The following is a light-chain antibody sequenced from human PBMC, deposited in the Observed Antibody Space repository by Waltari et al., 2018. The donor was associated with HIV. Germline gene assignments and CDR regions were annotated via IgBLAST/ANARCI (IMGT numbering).Light chain of an antibody. CDR2: EVS. J-gene: IGLJ1*01. CDR1: SSDVGSYNL. CDR3: CSYAGSSTYV. V-gene: IGLV2-23*02. Sequence: QSALTQPASVSGSPGQSITISCTGTSSDVGSYNLVSWYQQHPGKAPKLMIYEVSKRPSGFSNRFSGSKSGNRASLTISGLQAEDEADYYCCSYAGSSTYVFGTGTKVTVL.